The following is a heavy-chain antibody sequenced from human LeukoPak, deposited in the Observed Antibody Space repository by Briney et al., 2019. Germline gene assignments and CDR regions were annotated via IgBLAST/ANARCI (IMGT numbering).Heavy chain of an antibody. J-gene: IGHJ1*01. CDR1: GYIFTGYY. V-gene: IGHV1-2*02. D-gene: IGHD6-13*01. CDR2: INPNSGGK. Sequence: GASVKVSCKASGYIFTGYYMHWVRQAPGQGLEWMGWINPNSGGKNYAHKFQGRITITRDTSISTAYMQLSRLRSDETAVYYCARGGSWSAEYIQHWGEGTLVTVPS. CDR3: ARGGSWSAEYIQH.